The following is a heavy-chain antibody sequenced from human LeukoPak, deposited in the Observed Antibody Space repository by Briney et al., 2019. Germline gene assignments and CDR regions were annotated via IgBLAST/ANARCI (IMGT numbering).Heavy chain of an antibody. Sequence: SETLSLTCAVYGGSFSGYYWSWIRQPPGKGLEWIGEINHSGSTNYNPSLKSRVTISVDTSKNQFSLKLSSVTAADTAVYYCARHIGSSTSWYSGYDSVAFDIWGQGTMVTVSS. V-gene: IGHV4-34*01. D-gene: IGHD2-2*02. CDR3: ARHIGSSTSWYSGYDSVAFDI. J-gene: IGHJ3*02. CDR2: INHSGST. CDR1: GGSFSGYY.